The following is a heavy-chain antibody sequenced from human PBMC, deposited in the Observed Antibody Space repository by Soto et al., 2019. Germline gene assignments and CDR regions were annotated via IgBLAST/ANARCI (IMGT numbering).Heavy chain of an antibody. CDR1: GGTFSSYA. CDR2: IIPIFGTA. CDR3: ARGGDIVVVVAAPFNYYYYGMDV. J-gene: IGHJ6*02. V-gene: IGHV1-69*01. D-gene: IGHD2-15*01. Sequence: QVQLVQSGAEVKKPGASVKVSCKASGGTFSSYAISWVRQAPGQGLEWMGGIIPIFGTANYAQKFQGRVTITADESTSTAYMELSSLRSEDTAVYYCARGGDIVVVVAAPFNYYYYGMDVWGQGTTVTVSS.